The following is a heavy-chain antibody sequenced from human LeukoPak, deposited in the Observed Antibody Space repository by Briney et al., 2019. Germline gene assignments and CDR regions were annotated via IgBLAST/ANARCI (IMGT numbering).Heavy chain of an antibody. D-gene: IGHD6-13*01. J-gene: IGHJ4*02. CDR1: GFTFSFFA. CDR3: AKGPASSIAAAADLDY. CDR2: ISDSGGTT. V-gene: IGHV3-23*01. Sequence: TGESLRLSCAAPGFTFSFFAMSWVRQAPGKGLEWVSAISDSGGTTYYADSVKGRFTISRDNSKNTLYLQMNSLRAEDTAVYYCAKGPASSIAAAADLDYWGQGTLVTVSS.